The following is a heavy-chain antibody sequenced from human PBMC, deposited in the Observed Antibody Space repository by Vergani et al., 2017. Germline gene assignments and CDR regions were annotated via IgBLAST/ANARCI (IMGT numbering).Heavy chain of an antibody. Sequence: QVRLVQSGGGVVQPGMSLRLSCAASGFTFSGYSMFCVRQSPGQGLEWVTLISHDGTNRHYADSVVGRFTISRDNSKNTLFLQMNSLRAKDTAVYYCAKSPNFNNRPTDYWGQGTLVTVSS. CDR1: GFTFSGYS. J-gene: IGHJ4*02. CDR3: AKSPNFNNRPTDY. CDR2: ISHDGTNR. V-gene: IGHV3-30-3*02. D-gene: IGHD1/OR15-1a*01.